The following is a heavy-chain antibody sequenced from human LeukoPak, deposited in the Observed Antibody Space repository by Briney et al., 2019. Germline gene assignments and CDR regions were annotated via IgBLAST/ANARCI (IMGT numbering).Heavy chain of an antibody. CDR3: ARARRRNYGAPDY. Sequence: PSETLSLTCTVSGGSISSGDFYWSWIRQPPGKGLEWIGYIYYSGSTNYNPSLKSRVTISVDTSKNQFSLKLSSVTAADTAVYYCARARRRNYGAPDYWGQGTLVTVSS. J-gene: IGHJ4*02. CDR1: GGSISSGDFY. V-gene: IGHV4-61*08. CDR2: IYYSGST. D-gene: IGHD4-17*01.